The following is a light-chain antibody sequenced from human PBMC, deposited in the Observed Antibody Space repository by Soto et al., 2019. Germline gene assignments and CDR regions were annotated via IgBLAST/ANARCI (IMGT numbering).Light chain of an antibody. CDR1: RSDVGGYEH. Sequence: QSALTQPASVSGSPGQSISISCTGTRSDVGGYEHVSWYQQHPGKVPRLIIFDVSSRPSGVSHRFSGSKSGDTASLTISGLQAEDEADYYCSSYTSVNLYVFGTGTKVPVL. CDR3: SSYTSVNLYV. V-gene: IGLV2-14*03. CDR2: DVS. J-gene: IGLJ1*01.